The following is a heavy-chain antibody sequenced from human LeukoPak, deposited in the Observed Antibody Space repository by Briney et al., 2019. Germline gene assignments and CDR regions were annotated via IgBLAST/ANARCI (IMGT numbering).Heavy chain of an antibody. CDR1: GFTFSNAW. Sequence: GGSLRLSCAASGFTFSNAWMTWVRQAPGKGLEWVGRIKSKTDGGTTDYAAPVKGRFTISRYDSKNTLYLQMNSLKTEDTAVYYCTRGAWLRYYFDYWGQGTLVTVSS. V-gene: IGHV3-15*01. CDR3: TRGAWLRYYFDY. CDR2: IKSKTDGGTT. D-gene: IGHD5-24*01. J-gene: IGHJ4*02.